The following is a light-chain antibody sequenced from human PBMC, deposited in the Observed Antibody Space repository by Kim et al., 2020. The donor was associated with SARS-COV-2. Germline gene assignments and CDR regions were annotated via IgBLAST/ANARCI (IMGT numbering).Light chain of an antibody. CDR2: DVS. CDR3: SSYTSSSTYV. J-gene: IGLJ1*01. CDR1: SSDVGGYNY. V-gene: IGLV2-14*01. Sequence: QSALTQPASVSGSHGQSITISCTGTSSDVGGYNYVSWYQQHPGKAPKVMIYDVSKRPSGVSNRFSGSKSGNTASLTISGLQAEDEADYYCSSYTSSSTYVFGTGTKVTVL.